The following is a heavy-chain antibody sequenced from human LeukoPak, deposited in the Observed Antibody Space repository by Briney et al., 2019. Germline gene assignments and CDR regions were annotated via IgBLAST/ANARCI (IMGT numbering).Heavy chain of an antibody. CDR2: INSDGSTT. Sequence: GGSLRLSCAASGFTFSTSWMHWVRQAPGKGLVWVARINSDGSTTTRADSVKGRFTISRDNAKNTLYLQMNSLRAEDTAVYYCGRDDWGSLNYWGQGTLVTVSS. CDR1: GFTFSTSW. J-gene: IGHJ4*02. V-gene: IGHV3-74*03. D-gene: IGHD7-27*01. CDR3: GRDDWGSLNY.